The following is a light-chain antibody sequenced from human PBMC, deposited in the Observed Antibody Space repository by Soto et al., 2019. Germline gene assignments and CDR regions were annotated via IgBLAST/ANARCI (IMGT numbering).Light chain of an antibody. CDR3: QQADSLPRT. J-gene: IGKJ4*01. Sequence: DIQMTPSPSSLSASVGYRVTITCRASQDINSRLAWYQQKPGKAPKLLIYFAFNLESGVPSRFIGSGSGTDFTLTITSLQPEDFATYYCQQADSLPRTFGGGTKVDIK. V-gene: IGKV1-12*01. CDR2: FAF. CDR1: QDINSR.